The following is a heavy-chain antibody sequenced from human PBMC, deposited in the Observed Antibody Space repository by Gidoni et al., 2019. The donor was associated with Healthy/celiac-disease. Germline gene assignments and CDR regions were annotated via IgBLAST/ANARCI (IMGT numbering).Heavy chain of an antibody. D-gene: IGHD2-21*01. V-gene: IGHV3-23*01. CDR1: AFTFSSYA. CDR3: AKESGLRYYYYYMDV. J-gene: IGHJ6*03. CDR2: ISGSGGST. Sequence: EVQLLESGGGLVQPGGSLRLSCAASAFTFSSYAMSWVRQAPGKGLEWVSAISGSGGSTYYADAVKGRFTISRDNSKNTLYLQMNSLRAEDTAVYYCAKESGLRYYYYYMDVWGKGTTVTVSS.